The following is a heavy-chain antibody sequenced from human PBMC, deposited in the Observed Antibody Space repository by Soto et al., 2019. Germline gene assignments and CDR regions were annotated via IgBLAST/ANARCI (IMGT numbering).Heavy chain of an antibody. J-gene: IGHJ6*02. V-gene: IGHV1-18*04. CDR2: ISAYNGNT. Sequence: QVQLVQSGAEVKKPGASVKVSCKASGYSFTSYGISWVRQAPGQGLEWMGWISAYNGNTNYAQKLQGRVTMTTDRSTITAYMSLRRLRCEDTAVYYGATSSVTRTPFVYYGMDVWGQGTMVTVSS. D-gene: IGHD4-17*01. CDR1: GYSFTSYG. CDR3: ATSSVTRTPFVYYGMDV.